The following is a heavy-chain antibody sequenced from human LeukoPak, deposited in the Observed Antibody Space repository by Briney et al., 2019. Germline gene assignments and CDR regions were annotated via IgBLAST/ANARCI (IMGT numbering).Heavy chain of an antibody. D-gene: IGHD6-19*01. J-gene: IGHJ6*02. V-gene: IGHV1-2*02. CDR3: ASSSDWHYYGMDV. CDR2: INPNSGGT. CDR1: GYTFTGYY. Sequence: ASVKVSCKASGYTFTGYYMHWVRQALGQGLEWMGWINPNSGGTNYAQKFQGRVTMTRDTSISTAYMELSRLRSDDTAVYYCASSSDWHYYGMDVWGQGTTVTVSS.